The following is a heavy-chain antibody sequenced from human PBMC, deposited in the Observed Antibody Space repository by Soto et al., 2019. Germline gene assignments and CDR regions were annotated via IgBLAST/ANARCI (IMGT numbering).Heavy chain of an antibody. CDR2: IYYSGST. V-gene: IGHV4-59*01. D-gene: IGHD3-10*01. CDR1: GGSISSYY. CDR3: ARNRHGSGSKNFDY. Sequence: SETLSLTCTVSGGSISSYYWSWIRQPPGKGLEWIGYIYYSGSTNYNPSLKSRVTISVDTSKNQFSLKLSSVTAADTAVYYCARNRHGSGSKNFDYWGQGTLVNVSS. J-gene: IGHJ4*02.